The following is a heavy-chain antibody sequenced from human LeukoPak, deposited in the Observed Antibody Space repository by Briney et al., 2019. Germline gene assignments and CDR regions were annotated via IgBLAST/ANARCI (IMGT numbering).Heavy chain of an antibody. CDR1: GGSISGYY. CDR2: INHSGST. J-gene: IGHJ5*02. Sequence: SETLSLTCTVSGGSISGYYWSWIRQPPGKGLEWIGEINHSGSTNYNPSLKSRVTISVDTSKNQFSLKLSSVTAADTAVYYCARGRLRAYYYGSGSYYLAWFDPWGQGTLVTVSS. D-gene: IGHD3-10*01. V-gene: IGHV4-34*01. CDR3: ARGRLRAYYYGSGSYYLAWFDP.